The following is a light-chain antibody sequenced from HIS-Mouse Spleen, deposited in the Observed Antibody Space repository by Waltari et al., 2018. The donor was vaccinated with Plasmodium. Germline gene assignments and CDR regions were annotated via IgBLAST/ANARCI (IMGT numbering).Light chain of an antibody. CDR1: RGPRSYA. J-gene: IGLJ2*01. V-gene: IGLV4-69*01. Sequence: QLVLTQSPSASASLGASVTLTCTLSRGPRSYAIPSHQQQPEKGPRYLMKLNSDGSHSKGDGIPDRFSGSSSGAERYLTISSLQSEDEADYYCQTWGTGMGVFGGGTKLTVL. CDR3: QTWGTGMGV. CDR2: LNSDGSH.